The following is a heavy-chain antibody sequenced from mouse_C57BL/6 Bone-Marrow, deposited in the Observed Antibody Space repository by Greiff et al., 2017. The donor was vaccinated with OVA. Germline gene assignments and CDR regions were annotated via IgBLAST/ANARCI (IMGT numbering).Heavy chain of an antibody. CDR3: ARRDGYDVAWFAY. D-gene: IGHD2-2*01. J-gene: IGHJ3*01. Sequence: QVQLQQPGTELVKPGASVKLSCKATGYTFTGYWIEWVKQRPGHGLEWIGEILPGSGSTNYNEKFKGKATFTADTSSNTAYMQLSSLTTEDSAIYYCARRDGYDVAWFAYWGQGTLVTVSA. CDR2: ILPGSGST. CDR1: GYTFTGYW. V-gene: IGHV1-9*01.